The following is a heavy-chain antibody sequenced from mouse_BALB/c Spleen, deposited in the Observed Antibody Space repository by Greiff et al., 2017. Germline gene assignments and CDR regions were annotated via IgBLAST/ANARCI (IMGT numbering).Heavy chain of an antibody. J-gene: IGHJ3*01. CDR2: ISSGGGST. CDR1: GFAFSSYD. CDR3: ARHADGNPFFAY. V-gene: IGHV5-12-1*01. D-gene: IGHD2-1*01. Sequence: EVNLVESGGGLVKPGGSLKLSCAASGFAFSSYDMSWVRQTPEKRLEGVAYISSGGGSTYYPDTVKGRFTISRDNAKNTLYLQMSSLKSEDTAMYYCARHADGNPFFAYWGQGTLVTVSA.